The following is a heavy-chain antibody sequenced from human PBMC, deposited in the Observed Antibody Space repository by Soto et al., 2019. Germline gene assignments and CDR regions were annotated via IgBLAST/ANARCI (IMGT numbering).Heavy chain of an antibody. D-gene: IGHD6-6*01. CDR2: ISYDGSNK. J-gene: IGHJ4*02. Sequence: GGSLRLSCAASGFTFSSYGMHWVRQAPGKGLEWVAVISYDGSNKYYADSVKGRFTISRDNSKNTLYLQMNSLRAEDTAVYYCAKDPFRIAARPRLLDYWGQGTLVTVSS. V-gene: IGHV3-30*18. CDR1: GFTFSSYG. CDR3: AKDPFRIAARPRLLDY.